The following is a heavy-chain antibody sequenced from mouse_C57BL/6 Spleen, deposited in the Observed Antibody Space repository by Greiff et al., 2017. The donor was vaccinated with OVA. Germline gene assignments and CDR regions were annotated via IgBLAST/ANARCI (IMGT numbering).Heavy chain of an antibody. CDR3: TRGGHITTVVATDFDY. D-gene: IGHD1-1*01. Sequence: EVKLVESGEGLVKPGGSLKLSCAASGFTFSSYAMSWVRQTPEKRLEWVAYISSGGDYIYYAGTVKGRFTISRDNARNTLYLQMSSLKSEDTAMYYCTRGGHITTVVATDFDYWGQGTTLTVSS. CDR2: ISSGGDYI. CDR1: GFTFSSYA. J-gene: IGHJ2*01. V-gene: IGHV5-9-1*02.